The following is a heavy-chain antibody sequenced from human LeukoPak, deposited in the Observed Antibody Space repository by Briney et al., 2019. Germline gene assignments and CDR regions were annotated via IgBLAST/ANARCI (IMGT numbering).Heavy chain of an antibody. CDR3: ARFMVGATKHYYYMDV. J-gene: IGHJ6*03. Sequence: ASVKVSCKASGYTFTSYDINWVRQATGQGLEWMGGIIPIFGTANYAQKFQGRVTITADKSTSTAYMELSSLRSEDTAVYYCARFMVGATKHYYYMDVWGKGTTVTVSS. CDR2: IIPIFGTA. CDR1: GYTFTSYD. D-gene: IGHD1-26*01. V-gene: IGHV1-69*06.